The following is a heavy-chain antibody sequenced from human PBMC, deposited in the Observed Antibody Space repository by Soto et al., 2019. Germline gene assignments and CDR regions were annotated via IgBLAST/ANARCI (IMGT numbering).Heavy chain of an antibody. CDR2: IYYSGST. Sequence: QVQLQESGPGLVKPSETLSLTCTVSGGTISSWYWSWIRQPPGKGLEWIGYIYYSGSTNCNPPLKRRVNISVDTSKNQFSLKLSSVTAADTAVYYCARRYGSPIDYWGQGTLVTVSS. CDR3: ARRYGSPIDY. D-gene: IGHD1-26*01. CDR1: GGTISSWY. V-gene: IGHV4-59*08. J-gene: IGHJ4*02.